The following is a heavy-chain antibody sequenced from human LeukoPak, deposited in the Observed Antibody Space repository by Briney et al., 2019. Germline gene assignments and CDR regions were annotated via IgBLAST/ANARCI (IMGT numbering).Heavy chain of an antibody. CDR1: GFTFSSYA. Sequence: GGSLRLSCAASGFTFSSYAMSWVRPAPGKGLEWVSAISGSGGSTYYADSVKGRFTISRDNSKNTLYLQMNSLRAEDTAVYYCGRWELPYYYFDYWGQGTLVTVSS. CDR2: ISGSGGST. D-gene: IGHD1-26*01. CDR3: GRWELPYYYFDY. J-gene: IGHJ4*02. V-gene: IGHV3-23*01.